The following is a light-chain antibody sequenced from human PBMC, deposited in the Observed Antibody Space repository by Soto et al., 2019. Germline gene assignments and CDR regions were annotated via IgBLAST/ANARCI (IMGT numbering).Light chain of an antibody. V-gene: IGKV3-20*01. Sequence: DIVLTQSPGTLSLSPGERAALSCRASQSVSSSYLAWYQQKPGQAPRLLIYDASVRATGIPARFSGSGSGTDFTLTISSLEPEDFAVYYCHQYNFWPSFGQGTKVDIK. CDR1: QSVSSSY. CDR2: DAS. CDR3: HQYNFWPS. J-gene: IGKJ1*01.